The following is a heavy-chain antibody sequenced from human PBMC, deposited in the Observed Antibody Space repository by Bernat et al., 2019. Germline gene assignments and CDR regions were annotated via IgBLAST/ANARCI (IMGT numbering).Heavy chain of an antibody. V-gene: IGHV3-74*01. J-gene: IGHJ4*02. CDR1: GFPFSSYW. D-gene: IGHD1-7*01. CDR2: INSDGSST. CDR3: AREAKTGTHIDY. Sequence: EVQLVESGGGLVQPGGLLRLPCPAYGFPFSSYWMHWVRQAPGKGLVWVSRINSDGSSTSYADSVKGRFTISRDNAKNTLYLQMNSLRAEDTAVYYCAREAKTGTHIDYWGQGTLVTVSS.